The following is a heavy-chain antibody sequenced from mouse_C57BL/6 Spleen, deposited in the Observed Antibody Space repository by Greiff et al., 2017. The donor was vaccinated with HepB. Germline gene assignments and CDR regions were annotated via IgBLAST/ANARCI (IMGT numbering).Heavy chain of an antibody. CDR3: ASSHYGSSYGFAY. Sequence: QVQLQQSGPGLVAPSQSLSITCTVSGFSLTSYGVDWVRQSPGKGLEWLGVIWGVGSTNYNSALKSRLSISKDNSKSQVFLKMNSLQTDDTAMYYCASSHYGSSYGFAYWGQGTLVTVSA. CDR1: GFSLTSYG. D-gene: IGHD1-1*01. CDR2: IWGVGST. V-gene: IGHV2-6*01. J-gene: IGHJ3*01.